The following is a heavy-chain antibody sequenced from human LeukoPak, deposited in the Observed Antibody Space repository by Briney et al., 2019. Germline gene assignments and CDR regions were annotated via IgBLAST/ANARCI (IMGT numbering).Heavy chain of an antibody. Sequence: GGSLRLSCVDSGFTFTNARMSWVRQAPGKGLEWIGRIKSKTDGETTNYAEPVRGRFTISRDDSKSAVYLQMNSLKIEDTAVYYCTTDLGTYYHGSQRLIPIDYWGQGTLVTVSS. CDR1: GFTFTNAR. J-gene: IGHJ4*02. D-gene: IGHD3-10*01. V-gene: IGHV3-15*01. CDR3: TTDLGTYYHGSQRLIPIDY. CDR2: IKSKTDGETT.